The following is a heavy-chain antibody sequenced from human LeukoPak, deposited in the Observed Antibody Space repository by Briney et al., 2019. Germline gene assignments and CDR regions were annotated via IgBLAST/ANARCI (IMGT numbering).Heavy chain of an antibody. CDR3: ARHLTYGGWNS. V-gene: IGHV3-74*01. CDR2: INSDGSSA. J-gene: IGHJ4*02. Sequence: SGGSLRLSCAASGFTFSSYWMQWVRQAPGKGLVWVSRINSDGSSASYADSVKGRFTISRDNAKNTLYLQMNSLRAEDTAVCYCARHLTYGGWNSWGQGTLVTVSS. D-gene: IGHD4-23*01. CDR1: GFTFSSYW.